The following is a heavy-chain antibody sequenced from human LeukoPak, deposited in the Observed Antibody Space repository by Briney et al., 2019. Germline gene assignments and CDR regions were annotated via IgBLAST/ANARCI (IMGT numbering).Heavy chain of an antibody. Sequence: GASVKVSCKASGYTFTSYYMHWVRQAPGQGLEWMGIINPSSGSTTYAQKFQGRVTMTRDTSTRTAYMELSSLRSEDTAVYYCARFPGCSSGWGEPGFWGQGTLVIVSS. CDR3: ARFPGCSSGWGEPGF. CDR2: INPSSGST. D-gene: IGHD6-19*01. CDR1: GYTFTSYY. J-gene: IGHJ4*02. V-gene: IGHV1-46*01.